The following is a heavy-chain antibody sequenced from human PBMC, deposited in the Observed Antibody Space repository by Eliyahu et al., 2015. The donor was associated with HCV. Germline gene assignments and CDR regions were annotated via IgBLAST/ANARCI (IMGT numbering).Heavy chain of an antibody. Sequence: QVQLQESGPGLVKPSETLYLTCTVSXGSIXTYYXSWXRQPPGKXLEWIGYIHYSGSTNYNPSLKSRVTISVDTSKNQFSLNLTSVTAADTAMYYCASGGGGIAVTGTGGWFDPWGQGTLVTVSS. CDR2: IHYSGST. J-gene: IGHJ5*02. CDR1: XGSIXTYY. V-gene: IGHV4-59*01. CDR3: ASGGGGIAVTGTGGWFDP. D-gene: IGHD6-19*01.